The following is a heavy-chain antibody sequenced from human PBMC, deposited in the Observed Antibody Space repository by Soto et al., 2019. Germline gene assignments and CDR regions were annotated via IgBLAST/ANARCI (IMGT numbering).Heavy chain of an antibody. CDR2: IYYSGST. J-gene: IGHJ5*02. Sequence: SETLSLTFTVSGGSISSYYWSWIRQPPGKGLDGIVYIYYSGSTNYNPSLKSRVTISVDTSKNQFSLKLSSVTAADTAVYYCARDLRDYDILTGHSKGAEFDPWGQGTLVTVSS. CDR1: GGSISSYY. D-gene: IGHD3-9*01. V-gene: IGHV4-59*01. CDR3: ARDLRDYDILTGHSKGAEFDP.